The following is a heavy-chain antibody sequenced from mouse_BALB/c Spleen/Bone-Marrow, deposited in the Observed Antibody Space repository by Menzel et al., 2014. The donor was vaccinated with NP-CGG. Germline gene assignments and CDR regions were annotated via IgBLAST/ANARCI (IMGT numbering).Heavy chain of an antibody. CDR1: GHTFTSYT. D-gene: IGHD1-1*01. J-gene: IGHJ2*01. V-gene: IGHV1-4*01. Sequence: VRLMECGAELARPGASVKMSCKASGHTFTSYTMHRDKQRPGQGLEWLGYINPSSGYTNYNQKFKDKAPLTADKSSSTAHMQLSRLTSEDSAVYYCGRESLYGSNYYWGQGTPLTSAS. CDR2: INPSSGYT. CDR3: GRESLYGSNYY.